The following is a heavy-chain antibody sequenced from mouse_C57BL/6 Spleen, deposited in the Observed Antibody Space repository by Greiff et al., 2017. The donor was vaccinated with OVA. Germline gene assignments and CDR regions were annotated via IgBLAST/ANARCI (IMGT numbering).Heavy chain of an antibody. CDR1: GFNIKDYY. CDR2: IDPGDGET. CDR3: ARGWLPDY. J-gene: IGHJ2*01. D-gene: IGHD2-3*01. V-gene: IGHV14-2*01. Sequence: EVQLQQSGAELVKPGASVKLSCTASGFNIKDYYMHWVKQRTEQGLEWIGRIDPGDGETKYAAKFQGKATITADTSSNTAYLQLSSLTSEDTAVYYCARGWLPDYWGQGTTLTVSS.